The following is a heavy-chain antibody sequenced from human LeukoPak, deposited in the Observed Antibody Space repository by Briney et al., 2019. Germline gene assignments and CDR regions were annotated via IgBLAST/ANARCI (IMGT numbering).Heavy chain of an antibody. J-gene: IGHJ4*02. CDR1: GGSISSYY. CDR2: IYYSGST. CDR3: ARSISSRIAVAGTYFDY. Sequence: PSETLSLTCTVSGGSISSYYWSWIRQPPGKGLEWIGYIYYSGSTNYNPSLKSRVTISVDTSKNQFSLKLSSVTAADTAAYYCARSISSRIAVAGTYFDYWGQGTLVTVSS. D-gene: IGHD6-19*01. V-gene: IGHV4-59*01.